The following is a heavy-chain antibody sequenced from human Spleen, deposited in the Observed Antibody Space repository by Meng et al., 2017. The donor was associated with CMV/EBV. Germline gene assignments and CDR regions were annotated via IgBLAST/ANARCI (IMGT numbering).Heavy chain of an antibody. D-gene: IGHD3/OR15-3a*01. V-gene: IGHV1-2*02. CDR2: VNANSGDT. CDR1: GYTFTGYY. Sequence: ASVKVSCKASGYTFTGYYMHWVRQAPGQGLEWMGWVNANSGDTNYAVKFQGRVTMTRDTSITTAYMDLSRLTSDDTAVYYCARVTDFWSTPWGFDPWGQGTLVTVSS. J-gene: IGHJ5*01. CDR3: ARVTDFWSTPWGFDP.